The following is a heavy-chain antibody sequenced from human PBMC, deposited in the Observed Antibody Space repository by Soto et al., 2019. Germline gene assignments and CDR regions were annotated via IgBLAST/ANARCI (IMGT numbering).Heavy chain of an antibody. J-gene: IGHJ3*02. CDR3: ARGAATSSHAFDI. CDR2: IYYTGNT. D-gene: IGHD6-13*01. Sequence: SETLSLTCTVSGGSTSSYFWSWIRQPQGRGLEWIGYIYYTGNTNYNPSLKSRATISVDTFNSQFSLRLSSVTAADTAVYYCARGAATSSHAFDIWGQGTMVTVSS. V-gene: IGHV4-59*01. CDR1: GGSTSSYF.